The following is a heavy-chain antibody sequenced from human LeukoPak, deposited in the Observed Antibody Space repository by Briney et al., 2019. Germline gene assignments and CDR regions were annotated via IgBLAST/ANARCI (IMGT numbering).Heavy chain of an antibody. D-gene: IGHD3-16*02. J-gene: IGHJ4*02. CDR1: GFTFSRFA. Sequence: GGSLRLSCAASGFTFSRFAMNWIRQAPGKGLEWVSGITGYGGSTDYPASVKGRFTMSRDNSKNTLYLQMNSLRVEDTAVYYCATGLDDYVWGSYRYTNPYFANWGQGTPVTVSS. CDR3: ATGLDDYVWGSYRYTNPYFAN. CDR2: ITGYGGST. V-gene: IGHV3-23*01.